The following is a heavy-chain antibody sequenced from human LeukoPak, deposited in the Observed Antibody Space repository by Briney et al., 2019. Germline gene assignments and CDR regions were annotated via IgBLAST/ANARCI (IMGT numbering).Heavy chain of an antibody. CDR1: GFSFSSGW. J-gene: IGHJ4*02. D-gene: IGHD3-22*01. CDR2: INEDGSEK. V-gene: IGHV3-7*02. CDR3: ARVFSSGYPYFDY. Sequence: GGSLRLSCIASGFSFSSGWMSWVRQAPGKGLELVASINEDGSEKHHVASLKGRFTISRDNAKNSLYLQMNSLRDEDTAVYYCARVFSSGYPYFDYWGQGALVTVSS.